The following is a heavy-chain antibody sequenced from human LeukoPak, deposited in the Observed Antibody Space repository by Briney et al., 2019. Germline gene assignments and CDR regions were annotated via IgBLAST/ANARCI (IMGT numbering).Heavy chain of an antibody. Sequence: PSETLSLTCTVSGGSISSGGYYWSWIRQHPGKGLEWIGYIYYSGSTYYNPSLKSRVTISVDTSKNQFSLKLSSVTAADTAVYYCARIGYYYDSSGYYYSALYYFDYWGQGTLVTVSS. CDR3: ARIGYYYDSSGYYYSALYYFDY. CDR2: IYYSGST. CDR1: GGSISSGGYY. J-gene: IGHJ4*02. D-gene: IGHD3-22*01. V-gene: IGHV4-31*03.